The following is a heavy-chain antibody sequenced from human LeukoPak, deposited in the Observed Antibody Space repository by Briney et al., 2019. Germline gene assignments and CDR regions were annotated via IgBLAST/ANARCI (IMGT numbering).Heavy chain of an antibody. D-gene: IGHD3-22*01. CDR3: ARDYGYYYDSSGYFSX. CDR1: GGSISSYY. CDR2: IYYSGST. V-gene: IGHV4-59*01. Sequence: SETLSLTCTVSGGSISSYYWSWIRQPPGKGLEWIGYIYYSGSTNCNPSLKSRVTISVDTSKNQFSLKLSSVTAADTAVYYCARDYGYYYDSSGYFSXWGQGTLVTVXS. J-gene: IGHJ4*02.